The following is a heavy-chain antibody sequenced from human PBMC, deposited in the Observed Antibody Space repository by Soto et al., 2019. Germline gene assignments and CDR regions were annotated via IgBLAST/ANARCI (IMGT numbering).Heavy chain of an antibody. J-gene: IGHJ4*02. D-gene: IGHD3-16*01. V-gene: IGHV3-66*01. CDR2: IYSGGST. CDR3: ARDPWAADY. Sequence: EVQLVESGGGLVQPGGSLRLSCAASGFPVSTNYRSWVGRAPGKGLGWVSVIYSGGSTFYADSVRGRFTISRDNSKNTVNLQMNSLRAEDTAVYYCARDPWAADYWGQGTLVTVSS. CDR1: GFPVSTNY.